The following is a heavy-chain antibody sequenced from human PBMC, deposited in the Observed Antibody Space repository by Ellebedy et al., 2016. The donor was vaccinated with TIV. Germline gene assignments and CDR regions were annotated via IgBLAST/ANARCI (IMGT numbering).Heavy chain of an antibody. CDR1: GVTFSRYA. J-gene: IGHJ4*02. D-gene: IGHD1-26*01. Sequence: AASVKVSCKASGVTFSRYAVSWLRQAPGQGLEWMGTLIPMYGKTHYAQKLQGRVTIAADESTNTAFMELRSLRSDDTAVYYCAREVGGSLDYWGQGTLVTVSS. CDR2: LIPMYGKT. CDR3: AREVGGSLDY. V-gene: IGHV1-69*13.